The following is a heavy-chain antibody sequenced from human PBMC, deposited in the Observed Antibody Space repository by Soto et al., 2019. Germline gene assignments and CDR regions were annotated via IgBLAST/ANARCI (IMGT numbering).Heavy chain of an antibody. V-gene: IGHV3-30-3*01. CDR2: ISYDGSNK. CDR3: ARVDLWWF. CDR1: GFTFSSYA. D-gene: IGHD2-21*01. Sequence: QVQLVESGGGVVQPGRSLRLSCAASGFTFSSYAMHWVRQAPGKGLEWVAVISYDGSNKYYADSVKGRFTISRDNSKNTLYLQMNSLRAEDTAVYYCARVDLWWFWGQGTTVTVSS. J-gene: IGHJ6*02.